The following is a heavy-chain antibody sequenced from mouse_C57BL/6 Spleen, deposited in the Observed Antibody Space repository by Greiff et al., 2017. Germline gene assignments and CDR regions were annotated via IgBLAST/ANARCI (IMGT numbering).Heavy chain of an antibody. CDR3: TPITTVAPFAY. J-gene: IGHJ3*01. CDR1: GFTFSNYW. V-gene: IGHV6-3*01. CDR2: IRLKSDNYAT. D-gene: IGHD1-1*01. Sequence: EVQGVESGGGLVQPGGSMKLSCVASGFTFSNYWMNWVRQSPEKGLDWVAQIRLKSDNYATHYAESVKGRFTISRDDSKSSVYLQMNNLRAEDTGIYYCTPITTVAPFAYWGQGTLVTVSA.